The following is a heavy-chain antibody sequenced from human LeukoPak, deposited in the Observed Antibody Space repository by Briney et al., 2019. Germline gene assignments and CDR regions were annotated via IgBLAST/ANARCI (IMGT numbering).Heavy chain of an antibody. V-gene: IGHV3-53*01. J-gene: IGHJ4*02. D-gene: IGHD3-22*01. CDR1: VFTVSSNY. CDR2: IYSGGDT. CDR3: ANTDYYDTSAPDY. Sequence: GGSLRLSCAASVFTVSSNYMMGWVRQAPGKGLEWVSGIYSGGDTYYGDSVKGRFTISRDNSKNTLYLQMNSLRAEDTAVYYCANTDYYDTSAPDYRGQGTLVTVSS.